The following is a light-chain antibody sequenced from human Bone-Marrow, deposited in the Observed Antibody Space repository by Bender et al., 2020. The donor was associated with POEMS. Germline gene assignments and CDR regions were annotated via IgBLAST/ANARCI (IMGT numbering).Light chain of an antibody. V-gene: IGLV2-8*01. CDR2: EVF. Sequence: QSALTQPPSASGSPGQSVTISCTGAGNDVADYNYVSWYQQHPGKAPKLMIYEVFKRPSGVPDRFSGSKSGNTASLTVSGLQAEDEADYYCAVWDDSLNGWVFGGGTKLTVL. CDR3: AVWDDSLNGWV. J-gene: IGLJ3*02. CDR1: GNDVADYNY.